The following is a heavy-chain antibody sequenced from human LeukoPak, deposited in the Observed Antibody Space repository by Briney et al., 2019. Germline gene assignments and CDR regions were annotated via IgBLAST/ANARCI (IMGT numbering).Heavy chain of an antibody. V-gene: IGHV4-59*01. D-gene: IGHD5-12*01. CDR1: GASTSHFY. CDR3: ARSAEWLRNAFDI. J-gene: IGHJ3*02. Sequence: PSETLSLSCTVSGASTSHFYWNWIRQPPGRGLEWIGYMHNSGSSKHNPSLKSRVTISIDTSKNQFSLQLTSVTAADTAIYYCARSAEWLRNAFDIWGQGTMVSDSS. CDR2: MHNSGSS.